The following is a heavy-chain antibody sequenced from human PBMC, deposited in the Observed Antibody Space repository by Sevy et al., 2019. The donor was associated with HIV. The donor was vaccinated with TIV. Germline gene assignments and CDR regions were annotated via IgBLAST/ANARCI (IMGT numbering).Heavy chain of an antibody. CDR3: ARQIMVRRGKWFDP. D-gene: IGHD3-10*01. J-gene: IGHJ5*02. V-gene: IGHV1-18*01. Sequence: ASVKVSCKASGYPFITYGVSWMRRAPGQGLEWMGWISANNGDINYAQKFQGRVTITTNTSRSTAYLELRNLRSEDTAVYYCARQIMVRRGKWFDPWGQGTLVTVSS. CDR1: GYPFITYG. CDR2: ISANNGDI.